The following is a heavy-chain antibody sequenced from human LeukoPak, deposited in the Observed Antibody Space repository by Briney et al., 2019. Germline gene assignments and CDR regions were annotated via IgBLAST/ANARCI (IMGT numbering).Heavy chain of an antibody. CDR3: ASGPTPGVAAAADY. Sequence: GGSLRLSCAASGFTFSGCSMHWVRQAPGKGLEWISYITTTSSTTYYIDSVEGRFTISRDNARNSLYLQMNSLRAEDTAVYYCASGPTPGVAAAADYWGQGTLVTVSS. CDR1: GFTFSGCS. J-gene: IGHJ4*02. V-gene: IGHV3-48*01. CDR2: ITTTSSTT. D-gene: IGHD6-13*01.